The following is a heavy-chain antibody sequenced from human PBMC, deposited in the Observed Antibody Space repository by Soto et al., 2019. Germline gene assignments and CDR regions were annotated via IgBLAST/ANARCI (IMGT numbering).Heavy chain of an antibody. D-gene: IGHD3-16*01. V-gene: IGHV1-46*01. J-gene: IGHJ3*02. CDR3: ARRARLRLGDYTAPNPFDI. Sequence: ASVKVSCKASGYTFTSYYMHWVRQAPGQGLEWMGIINPSGGSTSYAQKFQGRVTITRDASTSTVYMELSSLRSEDTAVYYCARRARLRLGDYTAPNPFDIWGQGTMVTVSS. CDR1: GYTFTSYY. CDR2: INPSGGST.